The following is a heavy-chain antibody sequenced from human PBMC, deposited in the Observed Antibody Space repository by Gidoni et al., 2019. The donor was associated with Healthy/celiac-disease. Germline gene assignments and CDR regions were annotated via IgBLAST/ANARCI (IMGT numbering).Heavy chain of an antibody. Sequence: EVQLVESGGGLVQPGRSLRLSCSASGFPFDDYAMHWVRQAPGQGLEWVSGISWNSGSIGYADSVKGRFTISRDNAKNSLYLQMNSLRAEDTALYYCAKDIRAAAGTEGFDYWGQGTLVTVSS. CDR1: GFPFDDYA. CDR3: AKDIRAAAGTEGFDY. CDR2: ISWNSGSI. J-gene: IGHJ4*02. V-gene: IGHV3-9*01. D-gene: IGHD6-13*01.